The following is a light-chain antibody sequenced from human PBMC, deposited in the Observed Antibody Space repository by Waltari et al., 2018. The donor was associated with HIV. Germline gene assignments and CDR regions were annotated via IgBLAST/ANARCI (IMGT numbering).Light chain of an antibody. Sequence: EVPLTQSPATLSLSTGESATLSCRASQSISGAVAWYQQKTGQAPRLLIYDASRRYTGIPARFRGSGSGTDFTLTISSLEPEDFGIYYCQQGSGWPPAFSFGGGTRVDIK. CDR2: DAS. J-gene: IGKJ4*01. CDR1: QSISGA. V-gene: IGKV3-11*01. CDR3: QQGSGWPPAFS.